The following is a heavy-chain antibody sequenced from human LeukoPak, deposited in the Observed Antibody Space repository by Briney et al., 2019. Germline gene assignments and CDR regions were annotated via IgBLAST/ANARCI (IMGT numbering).Heavy chain of an antibody. CDR1: GFSFSNYA. J-gene: IGHJ4*02. D-gene: IGHD6-13*01. CDR3: ARGTGDTSSWYHDY. Sequence: GGSLRHSCAASGFSFSNYAMHWVRQAPGKGLEWAAVISFDINNKYYADSVKGRFAISRDNSQNTLYLQMNSLRPEDTAVYHCARGTGDTSSWYHDYWGQGTLVTVS. CDR2: ISFDINNK. V-gene: IGHV3-30*09.